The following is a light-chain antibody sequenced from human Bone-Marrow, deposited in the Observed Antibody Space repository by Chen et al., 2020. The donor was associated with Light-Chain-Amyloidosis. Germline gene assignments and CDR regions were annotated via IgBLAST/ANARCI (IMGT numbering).Light chain of an antibody. Sequence: QSALTQPASVSGSPGQSITLSCTGTSNDIGSYDLISWYQQHPGNAPRVIIYDVNKRPSGVSNRFSDSKSGNTASLTISGLQAEDEANYYCCSHAGSFIWVFGGGTKVTVL. CDR2: DVN. J-gene: IGLJ3*02. CDR1: SNDIGSYDL. V-gene: IGLV2-23*02. CDR3: CSHAGSFIWV.